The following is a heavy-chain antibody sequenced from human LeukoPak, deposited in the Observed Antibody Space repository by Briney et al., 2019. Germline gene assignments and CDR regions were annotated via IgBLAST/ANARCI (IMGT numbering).Heavy chain of an antibody. J-gene: IGHJ5*02. CDR1: GFTFDDYA. V-gene: IGHV3-21*01. D-gene: IGHD3-22*01. Sequence: GGSLRLSCAASGFTFDDYAMHWVRQAPGKGLEWVSSISSSSSYIYYADSVKGRFTISRDNAKNSLYLQMNSLRAEDTAVYYCARDRRGDYYDSSGRRDNWFDPWGQGTLVTVSS. CDR3: ARDRRGDYYDSSGRRDNWFDP. CDR2: ISSSSSYI.